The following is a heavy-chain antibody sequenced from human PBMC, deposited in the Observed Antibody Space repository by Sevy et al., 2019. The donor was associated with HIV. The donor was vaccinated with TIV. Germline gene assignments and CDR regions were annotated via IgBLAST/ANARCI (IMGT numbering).Heavy chain of an antibody. Sequence: ASVKVSCKASGYTFTSYGISWVRQAPGQGLEWMGWISAYNGNTNYAQKLQGRVTMTTDTSTSTAYMELRSLRSDDTAVYYCASGSRYFDRYPDAFDIWGQGTMVTVSS. D-gene: IGHD3-9*01. CDR1: GYTFTSYG. V-gene: IGHV1-18*01. J-gene: IGHJ3*02. CDR3: ASGSRYFDRYPDAFDI. CDR2: ISAYNGNT.